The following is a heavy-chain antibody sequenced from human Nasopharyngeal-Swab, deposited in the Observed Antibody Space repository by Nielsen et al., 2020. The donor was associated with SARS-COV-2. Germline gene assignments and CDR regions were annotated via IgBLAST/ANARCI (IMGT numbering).Heavy chain of an antibody. CDR2: ISWNSGDL. D-gene: IGHD4-11*01. V-gene: IGHV3-9*01. CDR3: AKDGDHSDFTVGIDS. J-gene: IGHJ4*02. CDR1: GFTFDDYA. Sequence: GGSLRLSCAASGFTFDDYAIHWVRQAPGKGLEWVSGISWNSGDLCYADSVKGRFNISRDNAKNSLYLQMNSLRTEDTAFYYCAKDGDHSDFTVGIDSWGQGTLVTVSS.